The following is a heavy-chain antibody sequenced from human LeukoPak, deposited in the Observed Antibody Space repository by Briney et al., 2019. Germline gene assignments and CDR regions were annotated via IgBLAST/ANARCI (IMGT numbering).Heavy chain of an antibody. CDR2: IIPIFGIA. Sequence: SVKVSCKASGGTFSSYAISWVRQAPRQGLEWMGRIIPIFGIANYAQKFQGRVTITADKSTSTAYMELSSLRSEDTAVYYCASTTNIVLMVYAIQEEYDYYGMDVWGQGTTVTVSS. V-gene: IGHV1-69*04. J-gene: IGHJ6*02. D-gene: IGHD2-8*01. CDR1: GGTFSSYA. CDR3: ASTTNIVLMVYAIQEEYDYYGMDV.